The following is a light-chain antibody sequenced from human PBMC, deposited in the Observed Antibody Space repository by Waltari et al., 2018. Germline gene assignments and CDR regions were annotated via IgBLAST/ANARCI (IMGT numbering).Light chain of an antibody. CDR3: QVWDSSSDQPV. J-gene: IGLJ1*01. CDR1: NIGSKS. V-gene: IGLV3-21*03. CDR2: DDS. Sequence: SYVLTQPPSVSVAPGKTARITCGGNNIGSKSVHWYQQKPGQAPVLVVYDDSDRTSGIPERFSGSNSGNTATLTSGRVEAEDEADYYCQVWDSSSDQPVFGTGTKVTVL.